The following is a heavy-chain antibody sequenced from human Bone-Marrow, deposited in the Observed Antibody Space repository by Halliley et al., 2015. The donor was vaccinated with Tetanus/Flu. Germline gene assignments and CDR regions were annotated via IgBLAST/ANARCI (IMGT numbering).Heavy chain of an antibody. V-gene: IGHV4-59*01. Sequence: MGLEWIAMIHYTGTTNYNPSPNGRVSISMDTSKNQFSLKLSPVTTADTAVYYCAAAPNLNYFDFWGQGTLVSVSS. D-gene: IGHD6-13*01. CDR2: IHYTGTT. CDR3: AAAPNLNYFDF. J-gene: IGHJ4*02.